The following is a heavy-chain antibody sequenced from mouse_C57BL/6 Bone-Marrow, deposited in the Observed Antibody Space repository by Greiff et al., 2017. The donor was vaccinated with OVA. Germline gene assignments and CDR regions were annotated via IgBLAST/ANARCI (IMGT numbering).Heavy chain of an antibody. Sequence: VKLQQSGAELVRPGASVKLSCKASGYTFTDYYINWVKQRPGQGLEWIARIYPGSGNTYYNEKFKGKATLTAEKSSSTAYMQLSSLTSEDSAVYFCATNWDFDYGGQGTTLTVSS. CDR1: GYTFTDYY. J-gene: IGHJ2*01. CDR3: ATNWDFDY. V-gene: IGHV1-76*01. D-gene: IGHD4-1*02. CDR2: IYPGSGNT.